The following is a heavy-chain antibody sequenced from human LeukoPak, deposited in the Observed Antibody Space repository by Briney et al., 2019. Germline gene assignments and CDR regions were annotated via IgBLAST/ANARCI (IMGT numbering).Heavy chain of an antibody. V-gene: IGHV1-8*03. CDR3: ARGRVSVVVVPAARLSDAFDI. J-gene: IGHJ3*02. Sequence: ASVKVSCKASGYTSTSFDINWVRQATGQGLEWMGWMNPNSGNTGYAQKFQGRVTITRNTSISTAYMELSSLRSEDTAVYYCARGRVSVVVVPAARLSDAFDIWGQGTMVTVSS. D-gene: IGHD2-2*01. CDR2: MNPNSGNT. CDR1: GYTSTSFD.